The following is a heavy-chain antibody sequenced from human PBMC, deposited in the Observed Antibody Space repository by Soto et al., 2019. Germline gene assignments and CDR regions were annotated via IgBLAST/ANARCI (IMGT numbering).Heavy chain of an antibody. CDR3: AKDLRSSWYYYGMDV. CDR2: ISGSGGST. CDR1: GFTFSSYA. J-gene: IGHJ6*02. D-gene: IGHD6-13*01. Sequence: GGSLILSCAASGFTFSSYAMSWVRQAPGKGLEWVSAISGSGGSTYYADSVKGRFTISRDNSKNTLYLQMNSLRAEDTAVYYCAKDLRSSWYYYGMDVWGQGTTVTVSS. V-gene: IGHV3-23*01.